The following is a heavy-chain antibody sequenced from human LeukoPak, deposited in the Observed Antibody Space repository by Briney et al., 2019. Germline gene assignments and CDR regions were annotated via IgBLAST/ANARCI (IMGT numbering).Heavy chain of an antibody. CDR2: INAGNGNT. D-gene: IGHD2-2*01. V-gene: IGHV1-3*01. J-gene: IGHJ6*02. CDR3: ARDGWYCSSTSCYQSDVAPTNYYYYGMDV. CDR1: GYTFTSYA. Sequence: GASVKVSCKASGYTFTSYAMHWVRQAPGQRLEWMGWINAGNGNTKYSQKFQGRVTITRDTSASTAYMELRSLRSGDTAVYYCARDGWYCSSTSCYQSDVAPTNYYYYGMDVWGQGTTVTVSS.